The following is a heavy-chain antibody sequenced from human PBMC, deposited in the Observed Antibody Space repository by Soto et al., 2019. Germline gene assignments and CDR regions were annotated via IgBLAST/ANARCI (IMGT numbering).Heavy chain of an antibody. CDR3: AHRVLRTVFGLVTTTAIYFDF. J-gene: IGHJ4*02. V-gene: IGHV2-5*02. D-gene: IGHD3-3*01. CDR1: GFSLTTSGVG. Sequence: QITLNESGPTVVRPTETLTLTCRFSGFSLTTSGVGVGWIRQSPGKAPEWLALIYWDDDKRYSASLKSRLTIPKDTSKNQGVLTVSDLDPTDTATYYCAHRVLRTVFGLVTTTAIYFDFWGQGTPVAVSS. CDR2: IYWDDDK.